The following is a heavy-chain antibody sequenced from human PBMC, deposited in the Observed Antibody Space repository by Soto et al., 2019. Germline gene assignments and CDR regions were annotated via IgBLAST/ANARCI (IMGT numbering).Heavy chain of an antibody. D-gene: IGHD2-15*01. V-gene: IGHV4-39*02. Sequence: SETLSLTCTVSGGSISSLSYYWGWIRRPPGKGLEWIGSIFFTGNTYYNPSLESRVAISVDTSRNHFSLTVNSVTAADTAVYYCASRHCSGGNCYNPVFDSWGQGTLVTVSS. CDR2: IFFTGNT. J-gene: IGHJ4*02. CDR3: ASRHCSGGNCYNPVFDS. CDR1: GGSISSLSYY.